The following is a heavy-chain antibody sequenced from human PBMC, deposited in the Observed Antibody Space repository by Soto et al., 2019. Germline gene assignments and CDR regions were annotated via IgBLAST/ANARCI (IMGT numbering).Heavy chain of an antibody. Sequence: GGSLRLSCAASGFTFSSYAMSWVRQAPGKGLEWVSAISGSGGSTYYADSVKGRFTISRDNSKNTLYLQMNSLRAEDTAVYYCAKDPYYDSSGYPFWFDPWGQGTLVTVSS. CDR3: AKDPYYDSSGYPFWFDP. CDR2: ISGSGGST. J-gene: IGHJ5*02. D-gene: IGHD3-22*01. V-gene: IGHV3-23*01. CDR1: GFTFSSYA.